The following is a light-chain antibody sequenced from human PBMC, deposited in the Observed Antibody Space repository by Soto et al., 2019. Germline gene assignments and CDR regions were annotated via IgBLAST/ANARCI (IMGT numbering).Light chain of an antibody. J-gene: IGLJ2*01. CDR1: SRDVGYYNY. Sequence: QSALTQPASVSGSPGQSITISCTGTSRDVGYYNYVSWYQHHPGKAPKLMIYEVSNRPSGVSYRFSGSESGNTASLTISGLQAEDEADYYCSSYTTSNTLVLFGGGTKLTVL. CDR2: EVS. CDR3: SSYTTSNTLVL. V-gene: IGLV2-14*01.